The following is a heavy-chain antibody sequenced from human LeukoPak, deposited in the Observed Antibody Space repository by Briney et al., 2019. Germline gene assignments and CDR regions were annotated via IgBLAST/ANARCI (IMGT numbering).Heavy chain of an antibody. CDR1: GFTFSSYS. CDR3: ARDTHSSSTDY. D-gene: IGHD6-13*01. J-gene: IGHJ4*02. Sequence: PGGSLRLSCVASGFTFSSYSMNWVRQAPGKGLEWVSYISSSSSTIYYADSVKGRFTISRDNAKNSLYLQMNSLRAEDTAVYYCARDTHSSSTDYWGQGTLVTVSS. V-gene: IGHV3-48*04. CDR2: ISSSSSTI.